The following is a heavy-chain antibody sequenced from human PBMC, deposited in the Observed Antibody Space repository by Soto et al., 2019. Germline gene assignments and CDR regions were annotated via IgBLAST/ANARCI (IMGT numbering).Heavy chain of an antibody. Sequence: LARTCTVSGGSISSGGYYWSWIRHRPGKGLEWIGYIYYSGSTYYNPSLKSRVTISVDTSKNQFSLKLSSVTAADTAVYYCARRNSGSGSYNSRHFDYWGQGTLVTVSS. V-gene: IGHV4-31*03. D-gene: IGHD3-10*01. J-gene: IGHJ4*02. CDR3: ARRNSGSGSYNSRHFDY. CDR1: GGSISSGGYY. CDR2: IYYSGST.